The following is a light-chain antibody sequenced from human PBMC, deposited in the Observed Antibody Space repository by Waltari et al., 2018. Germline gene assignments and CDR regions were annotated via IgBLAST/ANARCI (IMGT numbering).Light chain of an antibody. Sequence: EIVLTQSPATLSLSPGERATLSCRASQSVSSYLAWYQQKPGQAPRLPIYDASNRATGIPARFSGSGSGTDFTLTISSLEPEDFAVYYCQQRSNFLTFGGGTKVEIK. J-gene: IGKJ4*01. CDR3: QQRSNFLT. CDR2: DAS. CDR1: QSVSSY. V-gene: IGKV3-11*01.